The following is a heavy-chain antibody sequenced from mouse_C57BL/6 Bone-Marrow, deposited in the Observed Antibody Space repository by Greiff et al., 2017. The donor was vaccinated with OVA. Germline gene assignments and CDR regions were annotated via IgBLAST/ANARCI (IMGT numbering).Heavy chain of an antibody. CDR3: TTWGTTVVGPFAY. CDR1: GFNIKDDY. V-gene: IGHV14-4*01. Sequence: VQLKQSGAELVRPGASVKLSCTASGFNIKDDYMHWVKQRPEQGLEWIGWIDPENGDTEYASKFQGKATITADTSSNTAYLQLSRLTSEDTAVYYCTTWGTTVVGPFAYWGQGTLVTVSA. CDR2: IDPENGDT. J-gene: IGHJ3*01. D-gene: IGHD1-1*01.